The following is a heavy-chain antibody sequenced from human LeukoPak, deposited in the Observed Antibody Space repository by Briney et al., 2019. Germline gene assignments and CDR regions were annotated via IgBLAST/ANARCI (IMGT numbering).Heavy chain of an antibody. CDR1: GGTFSSYA. V-gene: IGHV1-69*04. CDR2: IIPILGIA. J-gene: IGHJ4*02. CDR3: ARGGSRYCGSTSCSRQGMDY. Sequence: GASVKVSCKASGGTFSSYAISWVRQAPGQGLEWMGRIIPILGIANYAQKFQGRVTITADKSTSTAYMELSSLRSEDTAVYYCARGGSRYCGSTSCSRQGMDYWGQGTLVTVSS. D-gene: IGHD2-2*01.